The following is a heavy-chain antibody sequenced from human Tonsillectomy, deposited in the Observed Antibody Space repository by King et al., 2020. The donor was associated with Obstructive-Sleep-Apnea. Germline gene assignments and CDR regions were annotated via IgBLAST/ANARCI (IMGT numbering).Heavy chain of an antibody. D-gene: IGHD2-15*01. CDR1: GGSISSGDYY. CDR3: ASWVIHPLGYCSGGSCYSDFDY. Sequence: VQLQESGPGLVKPSQTLSLTSTVSGGSISSGDYYWSWIRQPPGKGLEWIGYIYYSGSTYYNPSLKSRVTISVDTSKNQFSLKLSSVTAADTAVYYCASWVIHPLGYCSGGSCYSDFDYWGQGTLVTVSS. CDR2: IYYSGST. J-gene: IGHJ4*02. V-gene: IGHV4-30-4*01.